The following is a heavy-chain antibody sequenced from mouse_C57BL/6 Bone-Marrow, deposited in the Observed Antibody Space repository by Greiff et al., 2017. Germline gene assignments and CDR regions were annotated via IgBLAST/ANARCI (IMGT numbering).Heavy chain of an antibody. J-gene: IGHJ1*03. Sequence: VQLQQSGPGLVQPSPSLSITCTVSGFSLTSYGVHWVRQSPGKGLEWLGVIWSGGSTDDNAAFMSSLSITKDNSKIQVFFKMNSLQADDTAIYYCAKTVYGNYWYFDVWGTGTTVTVSA. CDR2: IWSGGST. CDR1: GFSLTSYG. V-gene: IGHV2-5*01. CDR3: AKTVYGNYWYFDV. D-gene: IGHD2-1*01.